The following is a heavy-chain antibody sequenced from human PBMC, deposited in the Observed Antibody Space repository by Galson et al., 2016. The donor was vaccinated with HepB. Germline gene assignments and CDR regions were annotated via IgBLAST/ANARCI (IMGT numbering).Heavy chain of an antibody. D-gene: IGHD6-13*01. J-gene: IGHJ6*02. Sequence: SLRLSCAGSGFTFSNAWMSWVRQAPGKGLEWVGRIKSKTDGGTTDHAAPVTGRFTISRDDSKNTLYLQMNSLKIEDTAVYYCTRDTQYSKDPYYYYGMDVWGQGTTVTVSS. V-gene: IGHV3-15*01. CDR3: TRDTQYSKDPYYYYGMDV. CDR1: GFTFSNAW. CDR2: IKSKTDGGTT.